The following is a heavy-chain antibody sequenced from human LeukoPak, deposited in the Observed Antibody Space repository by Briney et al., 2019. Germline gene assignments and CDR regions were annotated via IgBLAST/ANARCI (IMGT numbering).Heavy chain of an antibody. J-gene: IGHJ4*02. CDR3: ARHPDPYSSSLVD. Sequence: SVKVSCKASGGTFSSYAISWVRHAPGQGLEWMGRIIPIFGTANYAQKFQGRVTITTDESTSTAYMELSSLRSEDTAVYYCARHPDPYSSSLVDWGQGTLVTVSS. V-gene: IGHV1-69*05. D-gene: IGHD6-13*01. CDR2: IIPIFGTA. CDR1: GGTFSSYA.